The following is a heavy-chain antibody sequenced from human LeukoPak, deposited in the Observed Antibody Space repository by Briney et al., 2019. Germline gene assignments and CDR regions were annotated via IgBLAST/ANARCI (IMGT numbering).Heavy chain of an antibody. J-gene: IGHJ3*02. CDR1: GFTFSSYS. D-gene: IGHD2-2*02. V-gene: IGHV3-21*04. Sequence: GGSLRLSCAASGFTFSSYSMNWVRQAPGKGLEWVSSISSSSSYIYYADSVKGRFTISRDNAKNSLYLQMNSLRAEDTALYYCARDRAFYCSSTSCYTTHDAFDIWGQGTMVTVSS. CDR2: ISSSSSYI. CDR3: ARDRAFYCSSTSCYTTHDAFDI.